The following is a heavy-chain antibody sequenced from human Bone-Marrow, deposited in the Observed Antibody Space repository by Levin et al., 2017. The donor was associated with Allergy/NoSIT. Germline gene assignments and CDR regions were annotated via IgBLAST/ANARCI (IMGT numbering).Heavy chain of an antibody. J-gene: IGHJ4*02. Sequence: ASVKVSCKVSGYSLKDLSIHWVRQAPGKGLEWMGGFDPKYDDTIYAQKFQGRVTMTEDTSTDTAYMELRSLRSEDTAVYYCATPLYSSSTFDYWAQGTLVTVSS. CDR2: FDPKYDDT. CDR1: GYSLKDLS. D-gene: IGHD6-6*01. CDR3: ATPLYSSSTFDY. V-gene: IGHV1-24*01.